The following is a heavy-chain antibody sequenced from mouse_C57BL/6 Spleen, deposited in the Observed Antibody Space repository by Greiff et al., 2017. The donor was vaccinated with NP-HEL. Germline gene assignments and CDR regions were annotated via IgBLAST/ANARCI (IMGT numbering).Heavy chain of an antibody. V-gene: IGHV1-69*01. J-gene: IGHJ3*01. CDR3: AVKWGYYLAY. D-gene: IGHD2-3*01. CDR2: IDPSDSYT. Sequence: VQLQQPGAELVMPGASVKLSCKASGYTFTSYWMHWVKQRPGQGLEWIGEIDPSDSYTNYNQKFKGKSTLTVDKSSSTAYMQLSSLTSEDSAVYYCAVKWGYYLAYWGQGTLVTVSA. CDR1: GYTFTSYW.